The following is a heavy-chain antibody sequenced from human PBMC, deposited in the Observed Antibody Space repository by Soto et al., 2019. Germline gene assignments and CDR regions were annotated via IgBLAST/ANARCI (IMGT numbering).Heavy chain of an antibody. Sequence: EVQLVESGGGLVKPGGSLRLSCAASGFTFSNAWMSWVRQAPGKGLEWVGRIKSKTDGGTTDYAAPVKGRFTISRDDSKNTLYLQMNSLKTEDPAVYYCTTLPSEDAFDIWGQGTMVTVSS. CDR1: GFTFSNAW. D-gene: IGHD3-3*01. CDR3: TTLPSEDAFDI. V-gene: IGHV3-15*01. CDR2: IKSKTDGGTT. J-gene: IGHJ3*02.